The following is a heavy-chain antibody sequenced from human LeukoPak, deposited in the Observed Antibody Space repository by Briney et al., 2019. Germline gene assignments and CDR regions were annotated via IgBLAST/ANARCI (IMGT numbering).Heavy chain of an antibody. CDR1: GFTFSGSA. J-gene: IGHJ6*03. CDR2: IRSKANSYAT. CDR3: TRPIAVAGTDYYYYMDV. D-gene: IGHD6-19*01. Sequence: PGGSLRLSCAASGFTFSGSAMHWVRLASGKGLEWVGRIRSKANSYATAYAASVKGRFTISRDDSKNTAYLQMNSLKTEDTAVYYCTRPIAVAGTDYYYYMDVWGKGTTVTVSS. V-gene: IGHV3-73*01.